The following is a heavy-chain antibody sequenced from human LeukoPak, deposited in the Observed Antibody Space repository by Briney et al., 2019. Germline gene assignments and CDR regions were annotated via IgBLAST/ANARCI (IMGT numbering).Heavy chain of an antibody. Sequence: GGSLRLSCAASGFTFITAWMTWVRQAPGKGLEWVGRIKSKTSGGTTDYAAPVKGRFTISRDDSKNTLYLEMNSLKTEDTAVYYCTTNDAFDIWGQGTMVTVPS. J-gene: IGHJ3*02. CDR3: TTNDAFDI. V-gene: IGHV3-15*01. CDR1: GFTFITAW. CDR2: IKSKTSGGTT.